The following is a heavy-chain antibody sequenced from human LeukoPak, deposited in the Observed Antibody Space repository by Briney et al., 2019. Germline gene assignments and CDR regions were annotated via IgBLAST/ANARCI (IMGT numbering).Heavy chain of an antibody. CDR3: ARIVLMVYAHHDAFDI. J-gene: IGHJ3*02. D-gene: IGHD2-8*01. V-gene: IGHV3-7*01. CDR1: GFTFSSYW. Sequence: PGGSLRLSCAASGFTFSSYWMSWVRQAPGKGLEWVANIKQDGSEKYYVDSVKGRFTISRDSAKNSLYLQMNSLRAEDTAVYYCARIVLMVYAHHDAFDIWGQGTMVTVSS. CDR2: IKQDGSEK.